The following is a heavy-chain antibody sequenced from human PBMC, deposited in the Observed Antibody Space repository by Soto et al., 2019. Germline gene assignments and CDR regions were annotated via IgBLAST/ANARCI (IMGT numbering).Heavy chain of an antibody. V-gene: IGHV3-30*18. J-gene: IGHJ6*02. CDR1: GFSFSTYG. Sequence: QVQLVESGGGVVQPGRSLRLSCAASGFSFSTYGMHWVRQAPGKGLEWVAVISHDGSEKHYADSVKGRFTISRDNSENTLYLQMNSLRGEDTAVFFCPKGSQEQVSLYFAMDVWGQGTMVTVSS. CDR3: PKGSQEQVSLYFAMDV. CDR2: ISHDGSEK. D-gene: IGHD1-26*01.